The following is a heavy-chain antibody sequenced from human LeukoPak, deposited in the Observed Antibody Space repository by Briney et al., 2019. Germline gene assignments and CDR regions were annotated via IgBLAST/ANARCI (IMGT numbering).Heavy chain of an antibody. J-gene: IGHJ4*02. CDR2: ISAYNGNT. D-gene: IGHD6-19*01. Sequence: ASVNVSCKASGYTFTSYGISWVRQAPGQGLEWMGWISAYNGNTNYAQKLQGRVTMTTDTSTSTAYMELRSLRSDDTAVYYCARYLAVGDDFDYWGQGTLVTVSS. CDR3: ARYLAVGDDFDY. V-gene: IGHV1-18*01. CDR1: GYTFTSYG.